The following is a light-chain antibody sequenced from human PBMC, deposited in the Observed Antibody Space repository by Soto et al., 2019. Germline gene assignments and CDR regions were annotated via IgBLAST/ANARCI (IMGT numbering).Light chain of an antibody. CDR3: QQYNSYLRT. CDR1: QSINSW. CDR2: KAS. Sequence: DIQMTQSPSTLSASVGDRVTITCRASQSINSWLAWYQQKPGKAPKLLIYKASFLESGVPSRFSGSGSETEFTLTISSLQPDDFATYYCQQYNSYLRTFGQGTNVEIK. V-gene: IGKV1-5*03. J-gene: IGKJ1*01.